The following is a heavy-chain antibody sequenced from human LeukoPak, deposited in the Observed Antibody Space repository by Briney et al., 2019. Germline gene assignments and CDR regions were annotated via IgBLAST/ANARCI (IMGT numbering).Heavy chain of an antibody. V-gene: IGHV3-30*02. Sequence: GGXLRLSCAASGFTFSNYGMNWVRQAPGKGLEWVTFIRYDGSNKFYADSVKGRFTISRDNSKNTLYLQMNSLRGEDSAVYYCATHTGYFDYWGQGTLVTVSS. CDR1: GFTFSNYG. J-gene: IGHJ4*02. D-gene: IGHD4-17*01. CDR2: IRYDGSNK. CDR3: ATHTGYFDY.